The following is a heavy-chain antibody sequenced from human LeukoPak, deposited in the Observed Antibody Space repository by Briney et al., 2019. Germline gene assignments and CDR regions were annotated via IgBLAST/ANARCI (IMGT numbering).Heavy chain of an antibody. D-gene: IGHD6-19*01. J-gene: IGHJ4*02. V-gene: IGHV1-8*01. CDR3: ARDNSSGWVFDY. CDR2: MNPNSGNT. CDR1: GYTFTSYD. Sequence: ASVKVSCKASGYTFTSYDINWVRQATGQGLEWMGWMNPNSGNTGYAQKFQGRVTMTRNTSISTAYMELSSLRSEDTAVYYCARDNSSGWVFDYWGQGTLVTVSS.